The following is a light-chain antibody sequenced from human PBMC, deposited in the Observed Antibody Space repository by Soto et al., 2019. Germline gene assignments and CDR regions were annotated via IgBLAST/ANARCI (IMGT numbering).Light chain of an antibody. CDR3: QQYDTYSRT. CDR1: QSINTW. V-gene: IGKV1-5*01. CDR2: DAS. J-gene: IGKJ1*01. Sequence: DIQMTQSPSTLSASVGDRFTVTCRASQSINTWLAWYQQKPGKAPKLLIYDASSLQSGVPSRFTGRGSGTEFTLTISSLQPDDFATYYCQQYDTYSRTFGQGTKVDIK.